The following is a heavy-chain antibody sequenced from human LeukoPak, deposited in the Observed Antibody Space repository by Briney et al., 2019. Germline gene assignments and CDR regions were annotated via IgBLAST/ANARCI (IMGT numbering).Heavy chain of an antibody. J-gene: IGHJ6*02. V-gene: IGHV4-59*01. CDR3: ARVGGTNYYYYGMDV. CDR1: GGSISNYY. Sequence: SETLSLTCTVSGGSISNYYWSWIRQPPGKGLEWIGYIYYSGSTNYNPSLKSRVTISVDTSKNQFSLKLSSVTAADTAVYYCARVGGTNYYYYGMDVWGQGTTVTVTS. D-gene: IGHD1-26*01. CDR2: IYYSGST.